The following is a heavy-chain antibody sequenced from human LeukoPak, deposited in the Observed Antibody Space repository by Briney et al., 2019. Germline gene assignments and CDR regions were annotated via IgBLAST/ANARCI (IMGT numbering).Heavy chain of an antibody. CDR1: GYTFTSYA. CDR2: INTNTGNP. Sequence: GASVKVSCKASGYTFTSYAMNWVRQAPGQGLEWMGWINTNTGNPTYAQGFTGRFVFSLDTSVSTAYLQISSLKAEDTAVYYCAREGPHYYDFWSGYYRPWMDVWGKGTTVTVSS. D-gene: IGHD3-3*01. V-gene: IGHV7-4-1*02. CDR3: AREGPHYYDFWSGYYRPWMDV. J-gene: IGHJ6*04.